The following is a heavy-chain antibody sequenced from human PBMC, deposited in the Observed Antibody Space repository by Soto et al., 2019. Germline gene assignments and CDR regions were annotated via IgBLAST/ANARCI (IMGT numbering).Heavy chain of an antibody. CDR1: GCTLSSYW. CDR2: IKQDGSEK. Sequence: EVQLVESGGGLVQPGGSLRLSCAASGCTLSSYWMSWVRQAPGKGLEWVANIKQDGSEKYYVDSVKGRFTISRDNAKNSLYLQMNSLRAEDTAVYYCASVLPYYFDYWGQGTLVTVSS. V-gene: IGHV3-7*01. CDR3: ASVLPYYFDY. J-gene: IGHJ4*02.